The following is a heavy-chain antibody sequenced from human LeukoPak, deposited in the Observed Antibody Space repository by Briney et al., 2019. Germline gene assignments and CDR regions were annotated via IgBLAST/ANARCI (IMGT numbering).Heavy chain of an antibody. Sequence: PGGSLRLSCLASGFIFSSYSVNWVRQAPGKGLKGVSSISSSSIHISYADSVTGRFTISRDNAKNSLYLQMNSLRAEDTAVYYCARGNDFWSGYYWVNFDYWGQGTLVTVSS. D-gene: IGHD3-3*01. CDR3: ARGNDFWSGYYWVNFDY. CDR1: GFIFSSYS. J-gene: IGHJ4*02. CDR2: ISSSSIHI. V-gene: IGHV3-21*01.